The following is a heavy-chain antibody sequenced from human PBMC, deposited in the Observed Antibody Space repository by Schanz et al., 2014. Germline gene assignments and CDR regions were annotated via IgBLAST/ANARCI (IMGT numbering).Heavy chain of an antibody. D-gene: IGHD3-10*01. V-gene: IGHV3-33*08. CDR1: EFSFSSFG. CDR3: ARGIITMVRGGDVGAFDI. CDR2: ISYDGSSK. J-gene: IGHJ3*02. Sequence: VQLLESGGGLVQPGGSLRLSCAASEFSFSSFGMNWVRQAPGKGLEWVALISYDGSSKNHADSVQGRFTISRDNSKNALYLQMDSLRAEDTAVYYCARGIITMVRGGDVGAFDIWGQGTMVTVS.